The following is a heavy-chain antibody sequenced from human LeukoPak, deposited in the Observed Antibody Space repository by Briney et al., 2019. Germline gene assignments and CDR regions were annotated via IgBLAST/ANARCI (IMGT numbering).Heavy chain of an antibody. CDR2: IYSGGTT. CDR1: GFTVGSSY. CDR3: ASPSAEMTAINGWYFDV. J-gene: IGHJ2*01. V-gene: IGHV3-66*01. Sequence: GGPLILSCAASGFTVGSSYMNWVRQAPGKGLQRVSVIYSGGTTYYADSVKGRFTISRDYSENTLYLQMNNLRAEDTAVYYCASPSAEMTAINGWYFDVWGRGTLVTVSS. D-gene: IGHD5-24*01.